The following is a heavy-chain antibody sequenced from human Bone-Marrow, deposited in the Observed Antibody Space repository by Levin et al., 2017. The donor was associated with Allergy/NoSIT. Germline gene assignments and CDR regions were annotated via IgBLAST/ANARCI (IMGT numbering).Heavy chain of an antibody. CDR1: GFTFSGSA. J-gene: IGHJ4*02. CDR2: IRSKANSYAT. D-gene: IGHD6-13*01. Sequence: GESLKISCAASGFTFSGSAMHWVRQASGKGLEWVGRIRSKANSYATAYAASVKGRFTISRDDSKNTAYLQMNSLKTEDTAVYYCTSPRSRVSSSWYDWGQGTLVTVSS. V-gene: IGHV3-73*01. CDR3: TSPRSRVSSSWYD.